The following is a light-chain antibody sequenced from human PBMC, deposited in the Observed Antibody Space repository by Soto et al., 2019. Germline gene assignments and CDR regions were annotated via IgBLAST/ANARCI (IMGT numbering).Light chain of an antibody. CDR2: DTS. J-gene: IGKJ3*01. V-gene: IGKV3-11*01. Sequence: EIVLTQSPDTLSLSPGERATLSCRASQSVGSSLAWYQQKPGQAPRLLIYDTSSRATAIPARFSGSGSGTDFTLTISSLEPEDFAVYYCQHRSNWPPEVTFGPGTKVDIK. CDR1: QSVGSS. CDR3: QHRSNWPPEVT.